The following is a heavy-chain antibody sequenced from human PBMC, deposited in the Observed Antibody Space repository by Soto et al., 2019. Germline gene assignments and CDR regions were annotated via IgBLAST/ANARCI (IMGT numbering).Heavy chain of an antibody. CDR1: GCSVSSGGFS. CDR2: IDWDDDK. Sequence: TLSLTCVLSGCSVSSGGFSWNWFRQPPGKVLEWLALIDWDDDKYYSTSLKTRLTISKDTSKNQVVLTMTNMDPVDTATYYCARIPPTSDSSGYLWYYYYGMDVWGQGTTVIVS. D-gene: IGHD3-22*01. V-gene: IGHV2-70*01. J-gene: IGHJ6*02. CDR3: ARIPPTSDSSGYLWYYYYGMDV.